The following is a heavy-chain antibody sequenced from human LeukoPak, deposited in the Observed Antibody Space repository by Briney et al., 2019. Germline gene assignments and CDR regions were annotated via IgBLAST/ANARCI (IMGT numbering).Heavy chain of an antibody. J-gene: IGHJ4*02. CDR1: GFTFSSYE. CDR2: ISSSGSTI. D-gene: IGHD6-19*01. V-gene: IGHV3-48*03. Sequence: GGSLRLSCAASGFTFSSYEMNWVRQAPGKGLERVSYISSSGSTIYYADSVKGRFTISRDNAKNSLYLQMNSLRAEDTAVYYCARERYSSGWYLDYWGQGTLVTVSS. CDR3: ARERYSSGWYLDY.